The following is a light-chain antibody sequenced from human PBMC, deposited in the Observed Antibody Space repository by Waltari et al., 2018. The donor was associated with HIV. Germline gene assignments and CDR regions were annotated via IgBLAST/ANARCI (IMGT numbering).Light chain of an antibody. V-gene: IGLV1-44*01. CDR2: SNN. CDR1: SPPIGTHT. J-gene: IGLJ3*02. CDR3: AAWDDSLNGWV. Sequence: SVLTQPPSASGSPAQRVTISCSCSSPPIGTHTVNWSQQLPGTAPKLLIYSNNQRPSGVPDRFSGSKSGTSASLAISGLQSEDEADYYCAAWDDSLNGWVFGGGTKLTVL.